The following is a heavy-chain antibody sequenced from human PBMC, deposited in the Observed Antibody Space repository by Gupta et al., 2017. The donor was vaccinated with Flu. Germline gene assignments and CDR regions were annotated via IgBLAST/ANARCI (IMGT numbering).Heavy chain of an antibody. V-gene: IGHV3-64*02. J-gene: IGHJ5*02. CDR3: ARDLRGDCSGVSCHIPASDL. D-gene: IGHD2-15*01. Sequence: WVRQAPGKGLEYVSVISSNGDSIYYADSVKGRFTISRDNSKKTLYLQMGSLRADDMAVYYCARDLRGDCSGVSCHIPASDLWGQGTLVTVSS. CDR2: ISSNGDSI.